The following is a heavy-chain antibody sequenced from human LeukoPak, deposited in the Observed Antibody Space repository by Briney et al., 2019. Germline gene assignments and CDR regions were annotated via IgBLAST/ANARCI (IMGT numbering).Heavy chain of an antibody. CDR1: GGSISSYY. CDR2: IYTSGST. CDR3: ARDHGGWYFSWFDP. D-gene: IGHD6-19*01. V-gene: IGHV4-4*07. J-gene: IGHJ5*02. Sequence: PSETLSLTCTVSGGSISSYYWSWIRQPAGKGLEWTGRIYTSGSTNYNPSLKSRVTISVDKSKNQFSLKLSSVTAADTAVYYCARDHGGWYFSWFDPWGQGTLVTVSS.